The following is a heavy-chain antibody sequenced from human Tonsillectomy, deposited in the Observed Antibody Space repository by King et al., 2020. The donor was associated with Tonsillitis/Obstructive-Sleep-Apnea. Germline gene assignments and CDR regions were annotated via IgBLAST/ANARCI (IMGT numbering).Heavy chain of an antibody. J-gene: IGHJ6*03. V-gene: IGHV3-9*01. D-gene: IGHD1-20*01. CDR1: GFTFDDYA. CDR3: AKDGNWNYFYYYNMDV. Sequence: VQLVESGGGLVQPGGSLRLSCAASGFTFDDYAMHWVRQPPGKGLEWGSGISWNSDTIDYADSVRGRFTISRDNAKNSLYLQMNSLMTEDTALYYCAKDGNWNYFYYYNMDVWGKGTTVTVSS. CDR2: ISWNSDTI.